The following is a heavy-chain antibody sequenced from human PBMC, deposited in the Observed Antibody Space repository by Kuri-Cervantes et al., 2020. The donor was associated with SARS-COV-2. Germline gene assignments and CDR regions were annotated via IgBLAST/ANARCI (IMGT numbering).Heavy chain of an antibody. J-gene: IGHJ3*02. CDR2: IKQDGSEK. CDR3: AREGVDIVGAPHDAFDI. D-gene: IGHD1-26*01. Sequence: GESLKISCAASGFTFSSYEMSWVRQAPGKGLEWVANIKQDGSEKYYVDSVKGRFTISRDNAKNSLYLQMNSLRAEDTAVYYCAREGVDIVGAPHDAFDIWGQGTMVTISS. CDR1: GFTFSSYE. V-gene: IGHV3-7*01.